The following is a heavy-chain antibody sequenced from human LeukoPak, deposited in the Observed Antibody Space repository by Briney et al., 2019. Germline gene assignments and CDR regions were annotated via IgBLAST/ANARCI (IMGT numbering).Heavy chain of an antibody. D-gene: IGHD6-19*01. CDR1: GGSISSYY. V-gene: IGHV4-59*01. CDR3: ARDPPWSSGWYGFGY. CDR2: IYYSGST. J-gene: IGHJ4*02. Sequence: SETLSLTCTVCGGSISSYYWSWIRQPPGKGLEWIGYIYYSGSTNYNPSLKSRVTISVDTSKNQFSLKLSSVTAADTAVYYCARDPPWSSGWYGFGYWGQGTLVTVSS.